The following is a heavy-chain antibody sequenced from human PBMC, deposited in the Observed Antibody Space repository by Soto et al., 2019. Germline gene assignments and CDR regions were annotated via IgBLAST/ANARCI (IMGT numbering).Heavy chain of an antibody. V-gene: IGHV1-69*05. CDR1: GGTFSSYA. Sequence: ASVKVSCKASGGTFSSYAISWVRQAPGQGLEWMGGIIPIFGTANYAQKFQGRVTMTTDKYTSTAYMELRSLRSDDTAVYYCARVVPGAEAWFGPWGQGTLVTVSS. J-gene: IGHJ5*02. CDR3: ARVVPGAEAWFGP. D-gene: IGHD2-2*01. CDR2: IIPIFGTA.